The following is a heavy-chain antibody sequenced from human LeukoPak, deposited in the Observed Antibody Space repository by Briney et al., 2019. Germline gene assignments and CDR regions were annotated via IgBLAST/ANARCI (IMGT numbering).Heavy chain of an antibody. D-gene: IGHD3-9*01. V-gene: IGHV3-23*01. Sequence: SGGSLRLSCAASGFTFSSYAMSWVRQAPGKGLEWVSAISGSGGSTYYADSVKGRFTISRDNSKNTSYLQMNSLRAEDTAVYYCAKDISDWLLYNDYWGQGTLVTVSS. CDR1: GFTFSSYA. J-gene: IGHJ4*02. CDR2: ISGSGGST. CDR3: AKDISDWLLYNDY.